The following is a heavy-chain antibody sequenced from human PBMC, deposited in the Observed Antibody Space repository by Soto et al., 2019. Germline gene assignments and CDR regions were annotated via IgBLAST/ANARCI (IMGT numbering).Heavy chain of an antibody. V-gene: IGHV3-48*02. CDR3: TIVGATKGDY. J-gene: IGHJ4*02. Sequence: GGSLRLSCAASGLSFSGYSMNWVRQAPGKGLEWVAYISSSSTTIYYADSVKGRFTISRDNAKNSLYLQMNSLSDEDTAVYYATIVGATKGDYWGQGTLVTVSS. D-gene: IGHD1-26*01. CDR2: ISSSSTTI. CDR1: GLSFSGYS.